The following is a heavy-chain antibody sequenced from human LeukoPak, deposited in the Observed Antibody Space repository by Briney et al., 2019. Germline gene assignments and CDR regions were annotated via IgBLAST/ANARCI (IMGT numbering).Heavy chain of an antibody. D-gene: IGHD5-12*01. CDR2: MNPNSGNI. Sequence: ASVKVSWQASGYTFTSYDNNWVRQTTGQELEWMGWMNPNSGNIGYAQKFQGRFTMTRNTSISTAYMELSSLRSEDTAVYYCARGGVTYEYWGEGTLVTVSS. CDR3: ARGGVTYEY. V-gene: IGHV1-8*01. CDR1: GYTFTSYD. J-gene: IGHJ4*02.